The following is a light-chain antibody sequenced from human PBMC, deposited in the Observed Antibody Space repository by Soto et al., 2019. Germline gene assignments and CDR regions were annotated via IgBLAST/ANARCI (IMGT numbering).Light chain of an antibody. CDR3: CSYAGSYTYV. V-gene: IGLV2-11*01. CDR2: DVN. Sequence: QSVLTQPASVSGSAGQSVTISCTGTSSDVGGYNYVSWYQQHPGKAPKLMIYDVNKRPSGVPDRFSGSKSGNTASLTISGLQADDEADYYCCSYAGSYTYVFGTGTKVTVL. CDR1: SSDVGGYNY. J-gene: IGLJ1*01.